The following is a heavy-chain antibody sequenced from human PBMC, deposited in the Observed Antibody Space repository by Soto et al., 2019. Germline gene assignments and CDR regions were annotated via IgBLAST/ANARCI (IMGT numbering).Heavy chain of an antibody. J-gene: IGHJ6*02. D-gene: IGHD2-21*02. CDR2: ITGSGVSS. V-gene: IGHV3-23*01. CDR1: GFTFSSYA. Sequence: EVQLLESGGGLVKPGGSLRLSCAASGFTFSSYAMSWVRQAPGKGLQWVSTITGSGVSSYHADSVKGRFTISRDNSKNTLFLQMNSLDAEDTALYYCAKGRAVTVVPPFHYYYGMDVWGQGTTVTVSS. CDR3: AKGRAVTVVPPFHYYYGMDV.